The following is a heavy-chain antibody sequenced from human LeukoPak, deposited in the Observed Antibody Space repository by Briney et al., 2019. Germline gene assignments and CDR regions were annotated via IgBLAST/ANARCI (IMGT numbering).Heavy chain of an antibody. CDR1: GFTFSSYG. D-gene: IGHD4-11*01. Sequence: PGGSLRLSCAASGFTFSSYGMHWVRQAPGMGLEWVAVIWYDGSNKYYADSVKGRFTISRDNSKNTLYLQMNSLRAEDTAVYYCARDWGSVTLDYWGQGTLVTVSS. CDR3: ARDWGSVTLDY. V-gene: IGHV3-33*01. J-gene: IGHJ4*02. CDR2: IWYDGSNK.